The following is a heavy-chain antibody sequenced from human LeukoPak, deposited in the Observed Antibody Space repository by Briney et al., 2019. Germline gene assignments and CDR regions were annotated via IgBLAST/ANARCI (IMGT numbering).Heavy chain of an antibody. V-gene: IGHV3-20*04. D-gene: IGHD5-18*01. CDR2: INWNGGST. CDR3: ARRGYNYAFDY. CDR1: GFTFDDYG. J-gene: IGHJ4*02. Sequence: PGGSLRLSCAASGFTFDDYGMNWVRQAPGKGLEWVSGINWNGGSTGYSDSVRGRLTISRDNTKNSLYLQMNSLRAEDTAFYYCARRGYNYAFDYWGQGALVAVSS.